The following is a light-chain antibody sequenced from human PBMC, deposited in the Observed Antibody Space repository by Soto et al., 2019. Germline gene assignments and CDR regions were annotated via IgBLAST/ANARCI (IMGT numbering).Light chain of an antibody. CDR3: QQRSNWPPMYT. J-gene: IGKJ2*01. V-gene: IGKV3-11*01. CDR1: QSVSGY. Sequence: EIVLTQSPATLSLSPGERATLSCRASQSVSGYLAWYQQKPGQAPRLLIYDASNRATGVPARFSGSGSGTDFTLTISSLEPEDFAVYYCQQRSNWPPMYTFGQGTKLAIK. CDR2: DAS.